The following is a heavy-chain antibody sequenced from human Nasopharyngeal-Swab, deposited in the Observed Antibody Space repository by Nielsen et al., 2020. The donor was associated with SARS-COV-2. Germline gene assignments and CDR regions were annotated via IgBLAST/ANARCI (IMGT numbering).Heavy chain of an antibody. V-gene: IGHV2-26*01. CDR3: ARNSADYDILTGYYKVPVNPPDV. D-gene: IGHD3-9*01. CDR2: HFSNDEK. Sequence: WIRQPPGQALEWLAHHFSNDEKSYSTSLKSRLTISKDTSKSQVVLTMTNMDPVDTATYYCARNSADYDILTGYYKVPVNPPDVWGQGTTVTVSS. J-gene: IGHJ6*02.